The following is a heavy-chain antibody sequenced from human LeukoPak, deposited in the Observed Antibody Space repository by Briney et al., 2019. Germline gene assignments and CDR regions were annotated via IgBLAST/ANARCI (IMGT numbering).Heavy chain of an antibody. J-gene: IGHJ4*02. V-gene: IGHV1-2*06. CDR1: GYSFSDYP. CDR2: ISPNGGGT. D-gene: IGHD3-10*01. CDR3: ARGGSGSGYLYYFDY. Sequence: ASVKVSCKASGYSFSDYPIHWVRQAPGQGLDWMGRISPNGGGTSYAQSFQGRVTMTRDMSINTVYMDLSGLTSDDTAVYYCARGGSGSGYLYYFDYWGPGTLVSVSS.